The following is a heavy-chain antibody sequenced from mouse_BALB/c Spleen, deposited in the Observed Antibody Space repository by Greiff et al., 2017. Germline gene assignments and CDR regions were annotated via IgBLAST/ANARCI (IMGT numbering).Heavy chain of an antibody. D-gene: IGHD1-1*01. CDR1: GYTFTDYA. CDR2: ISIYYDNT. J-gene: IGHJ4*01. Sequence: VQRVESGPELVRPGESVKISCKGSGYTFTDYAMHWVKQSHAKSLEWIGVISIYYDNTNYNQKFKGKATLTVDKSSSTAYMQLSSPTSEDSAVYYCAYYYGYAMDYWGQGTSVTVSS. V-gene: IGHV1-67*01. CDR3: AYYYGYAMDY.